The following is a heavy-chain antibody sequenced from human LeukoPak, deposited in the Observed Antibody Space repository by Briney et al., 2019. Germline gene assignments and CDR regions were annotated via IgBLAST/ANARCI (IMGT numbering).Heavy chain of an antibody. Sequence: SETLSLTCTVSGGSISSSSYYWGWIRQPPGKGLEWIGSIYYSGSTYYNPSLKSRVTISVDTSKNQFSLKLSSVTAADTAVYYCARDTLEEWLPYYYYYYMDVWGKGTTVTVSS. CDR1: GGSISSSSYY. CDR3: ARDTLEEWLPYYYYYYMDV. D-gene: IGHD3-3*01. V-gene: IGHV4-39*07. J-gene: IGHJ6*03. CDR2: IYYSGST.